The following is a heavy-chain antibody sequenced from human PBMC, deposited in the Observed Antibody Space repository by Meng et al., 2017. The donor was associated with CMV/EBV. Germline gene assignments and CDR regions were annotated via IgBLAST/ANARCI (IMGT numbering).Heavy chain of an antibody. J-gene: IGHJ6*02. V-gene: IGHV3-21*01. CDR2: ISSGSSYI. Sequence: GGSLRLSCAASGFTFSSYSMNWVRQAPGKGLEWVSSISSGSSYIYYADSVKGRFTISRDNTKNSLYLQMNSLRAEDTDVYYCATPHSGGNYYYHGMDVWGQGTTVTVSS. CDR3: ATPHSGGNYYYHGMDV. D-gene: IGHD2-15*01. CDR1: GFTFSSYS.